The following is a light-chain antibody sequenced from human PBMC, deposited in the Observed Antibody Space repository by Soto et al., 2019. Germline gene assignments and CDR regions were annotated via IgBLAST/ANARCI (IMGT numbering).Light chain of an antibody. V-gene: IGKV3D-20*02. CDR1: QSVSSSY. CDR3: QQRSNWPT. Sequence: ESVLTQSPGTLSLSPGERATLSCLASQSVSSSYLAWYQQKPGQAPRLLIYGASSRPTGIPDRFSGSGSGTDFTLTISSLEPEDFAVYYCQQRSNWPTFGQGTRLEIK. CDR2: GAS. J-gene: IGKJ5*01.